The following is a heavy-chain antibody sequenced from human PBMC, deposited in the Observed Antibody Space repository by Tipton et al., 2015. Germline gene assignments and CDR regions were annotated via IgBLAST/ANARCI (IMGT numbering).Heavy chain of an antibody. J-gene: IGHJ3*02. CDR3: RRRVRNVVLDT. D-gene: IGHD2-21*01. CDR1: GDSVSSNTAT. Sequence: LVKPTQTLSLTCAISGDSVSSNTATWNWIRQSPSRGLEWLGRTYYRSKWYNDYAESVKGRITISPDTSKNQFSLQLNSVTPEDRAVYSGRRRVRNVVLDTRGRGTVVTASS. CDR2: TYYRSKWYN. V-gene: IGHV6-1*01.